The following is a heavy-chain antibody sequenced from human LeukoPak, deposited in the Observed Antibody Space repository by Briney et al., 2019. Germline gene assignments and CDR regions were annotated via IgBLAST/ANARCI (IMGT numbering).Heavy chain of an antibody. J-gene: IGHJ6*02. D-gene: IGHD1-14*01. CDR2: ISYDGSNK. CDR3: ARDPNLYYYYGMDV. Sequence: GGSLRLSCAASGFTFSSYAKHWVRQAPGKGLEWVAVISYDGSNKYYADSVKGRFTISRDNSKNTLYLQMNSLRAEDTAVYYCARDPNLYYYYGMDVWGQGTTVTVSS. CDR1: GFTFSSYA. V-gene: IGHV3-30-3*01.